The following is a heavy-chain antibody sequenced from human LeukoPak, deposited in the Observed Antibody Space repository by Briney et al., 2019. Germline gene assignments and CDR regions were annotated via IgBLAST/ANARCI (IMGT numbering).Heavy chain of an antibody. V-gene: IGHV3-23*01. CDR1: GFTFRNYA. Sequence: GGSLRLSPAASGFTFRNYAMSWVRQAPGKGLEWVSVIISSGDSTYYADSVKGRFTISRDNSKNTLYLQMNSLRAEDTAVYYCAKRSGRGAYYFDYWGQGTLVTVSS. CDR3: AKRSGRGAYYFDY. D-gene: IGHD6-19*01. CDR2: IISSGDST. J-gene: IGHJ4*02.